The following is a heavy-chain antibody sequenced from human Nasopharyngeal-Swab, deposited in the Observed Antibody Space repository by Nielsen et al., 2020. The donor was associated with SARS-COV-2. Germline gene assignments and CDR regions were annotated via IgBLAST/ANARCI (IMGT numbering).Heavy chain of an antibody. J-gene: IGHJ4*02. CDR2: INHSGST. CDR1: GGSFSGYY. Sequence: SETLSLTCAVYGGSFSGYYWSWIRQPPGEGLEWIGEINHSGSTNYNPSLKSRVTISVDMSKNQFSLKLSSVTAADTAVYYCARGLGQYYYDSSGYYFFDYWGQGTLVTVSS. V-gene: IGHV4-34*01. D-gene: IGHD3-22*01. CDR3: ARGLGQYYYDSSGYYFFDY.